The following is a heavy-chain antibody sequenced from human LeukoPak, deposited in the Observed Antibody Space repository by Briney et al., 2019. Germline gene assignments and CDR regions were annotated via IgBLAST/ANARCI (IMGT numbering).Heavy chain of an antibody. Sequence: GESLKISCKGSGYSFTSYWIGWVRQMPGKGLEWMGIIYPGDSDTRYGPSFQGQVTISADKSISTAYLQWSSLKASDTAMYYCARHTPVRSSWYMVGWFDPWGQGTLVTVSS. J-gene: IGHJ5*02. CDR2: IYPGDSDT. CDR1: GYSFTSYW. CDR3: ARHTPVRSSWYMVGWFDP. V-gene: IGHV5-51*01. D-gene: IGHD6-13*01.